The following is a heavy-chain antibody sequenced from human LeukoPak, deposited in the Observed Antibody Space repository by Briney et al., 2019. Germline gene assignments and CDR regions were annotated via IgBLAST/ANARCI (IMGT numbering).Heavy chain of an antibody. CDR2: ITSSSSTI. CDR3: GISDSQ. V-gene: IGHV3-48*02. Sequence: GRSLRLSCAASGFTFSSYSMNWVRQAPGKGLEGISYITSSSSTIYYADSVKGRFTISRDNAKNSLYLQMNSLRDEDTAVYHCGISDSQWGQGNLVSVSS. CDR1: GFTFSSYS. J-gene: IGHJ4*01. D-gene: IGHD3-22*01.